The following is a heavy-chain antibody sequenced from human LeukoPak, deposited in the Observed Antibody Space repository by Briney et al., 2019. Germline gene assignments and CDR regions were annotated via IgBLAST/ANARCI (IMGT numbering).Heavy chain of an antibody. Sequence: GGSLRLSCAAPGFTFSSYAMSWVRQAPGKGLEWVSGISGSGVSTYYADSVKGRFTISRDNSKSTLYVQMNSLRAEDTAVYYCAKRTSGGSSGYSFDYWGQGTLVTVSS. D-gene: IGHD3-16*01. CDR1: GFTFSSYA. CDR3: AKRTSGGSSGYSFDY. J-gene: IGHJ4*02. CDR2: ISGSGVST. V-gene: IGHV3-23*01.